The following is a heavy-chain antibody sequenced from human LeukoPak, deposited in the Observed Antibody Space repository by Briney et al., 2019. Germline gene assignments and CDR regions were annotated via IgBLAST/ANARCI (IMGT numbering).Heavy chain of an antibody. J-gene: IGHJ4*02. D-gene: IGHD2-2*01. CDR3: ARGTSGYCSSTSCYPDFDY. CDR1: GGSFSSYY. V-gene: IGHV4-59*01. Sequence: KPSETLSLTCAVYGGSFSSYYWSWIRQPPGKGLEWIGYIYYSGSTNYNPSLKSRVTISVDTSKNQFSLKLSSVTAADTAVYYCARGTSGYCSSTSCYPDFDYWGQGTLVTVSS. CDR2: IYYSGST.